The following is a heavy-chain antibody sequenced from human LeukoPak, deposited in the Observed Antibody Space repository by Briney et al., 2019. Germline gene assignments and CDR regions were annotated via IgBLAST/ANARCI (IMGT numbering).Heavy chain of an antibody. Sequence: GGSLRLSCAASGITITNNYISWVRQVPGKGLEWVSVIYSGGSTYYGDSAKGRFTMSRDDSKNTLYLQMNSLRVEDTAVYYCARDPYSSGWYRWFDPWGQGTLVTVSS. CDR2: IYSGGST. D-gene: IGHD6-19*01. CDR3: ARDPYSSGWYRWFDP. J-gene: IGHJ5*02. CDR1: GITITNNY. V-gene: IGHV3-53*05.